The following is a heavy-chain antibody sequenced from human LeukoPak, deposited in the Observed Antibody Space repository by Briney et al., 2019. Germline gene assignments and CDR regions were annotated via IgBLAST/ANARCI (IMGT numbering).Heavy chain of an antibody. CDR3: ATVRPRPVGSSGYYYVSPFDY. Sequence: ASVKVSCKVSGYTLTELSMHWVRQAPGKGLEWMGGFDPEDGETIYAQKFQGRVTMTEDTSTDTAYMELSSLRSEDTAVYYCATVRPRPVGSSGYYYVSPFDYWGQGTLVTVSS. D-gene: IGHD3-22*01. CDR1: GYTLTELS. CDR2: FDPEDGET. J-gene: IGHJ4*02. V-gene: IGHV1-24*01.